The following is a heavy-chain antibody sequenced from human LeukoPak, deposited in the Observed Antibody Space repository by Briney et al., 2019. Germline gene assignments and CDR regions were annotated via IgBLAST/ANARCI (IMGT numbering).Heavy chain of an antibody. V-gene: IGHV1-8*02. J-gene: IGHJ4*02. CDR1: GYTFTAYY. Sequence: ASVKVSCKSSGYTFTAYYMHWLRQATGQGLEWMGWMNPNSGNTGYAQKFQGRVTMTRNTSISTAYMELSSLRSEDTAVYYCARVEARYFDWYEFDYWGQGTLVTVSS. CDR3: ARVEARYFDWYEFDY. CDR2: MNPNSGNT. D-gene: IGHD3-9*01.